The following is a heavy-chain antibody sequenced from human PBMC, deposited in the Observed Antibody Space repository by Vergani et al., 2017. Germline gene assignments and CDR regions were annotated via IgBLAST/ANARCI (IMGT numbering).Heavy chain of an antibody. CDR1: GFTFSSYS. V-gene: IGHV3-21*01. CDR2: ISSSSSYI. CDR3: AREGADYVWGSYREDFDY. D-gene: IGHD3-16*02. Sequence: EVQLVESGGGLVKPGGSLRLSCAASGFTFSSYSMNWVRQAPGKGLEGVSSISSSSSYIYYADSVKGRFTISRDNAKNSLYLQMNSLRAEDTAVYYCAREGADYVWGSYREDFDYWGQGTLVTVSS. J-gene: IGHJ4*02.